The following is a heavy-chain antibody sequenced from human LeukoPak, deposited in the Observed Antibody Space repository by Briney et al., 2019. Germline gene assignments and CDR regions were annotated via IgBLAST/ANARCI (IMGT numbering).Heavy chain of an antibody. CDR3: AREYGPAAMFDY. CDR2: IYYSGST. D-gene: IGHD2-2*01. Sequence: SETLSLTCTVSGGSVSSGSYYWSWILQPPGKGLEWIGYIYYSGSTNYNPSLKSRVTISVDTSKNQSSLKLSSVTAADTAVYYCAREYGPAAMFDYWGQGTLVTVSS. J-gene: IGHJ4*02. CDR1: GGSVSSGSYY. V-gene: IGHV4-61*01.